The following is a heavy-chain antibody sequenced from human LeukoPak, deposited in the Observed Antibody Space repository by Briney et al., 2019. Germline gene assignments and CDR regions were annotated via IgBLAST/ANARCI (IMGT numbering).Heavy chain of an antibody. V-gene: IGHV4-39*07. CDR2: IYYNGST. CDR1: GGSISSSTYY. Sequence: SETLSLTCPVSGGSISSSTYYWGWIRQPPGKGLEWIWTIYYNGSTYYNPSLKSRVTISVDTSKNQFSLNLSSLTAADTAVYYCARDPPDFSNYGHWSDPWGQGTLVTVSS. D-gene: IGHD4-11*01. CDR3: ARDPPDFSNYGHWSDP. J-gene: IGHJ5*02.